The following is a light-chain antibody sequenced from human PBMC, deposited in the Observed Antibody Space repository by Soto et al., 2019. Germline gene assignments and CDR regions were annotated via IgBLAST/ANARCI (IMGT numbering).Light chain of an antibody. CDR2: GAS. CDR1: QSVSSN. Sequence: EIVMTQSPATLSVSPGERATLSCRASQSVSSNLAWYQQKPGQAPRLLIYGASTRATGIPARFSGSGSGTEFTLSISSLQSEDFAVYYCQQYNNWPLAFVQETRLVIK. CDR3: QQYNNWPLA. V-gene: IGKV3-15*01. J-gene: IGKJ5*01.